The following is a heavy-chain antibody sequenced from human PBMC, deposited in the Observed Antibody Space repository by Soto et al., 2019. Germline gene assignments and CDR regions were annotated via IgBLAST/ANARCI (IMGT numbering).Heavy chain of an antibody. J-gene: IGHJ5*02. CDR2: VYYRGNT. Sequence: QLQLQESGPGLVKPSETLSLTCTVSGGSINSSSYYWGWIRQSPGTGLEWIASVYYRGNTYDNPSLKSRVAIAVDMSKTPFPLKLSAVTAADTALYYCARQVGFGAPSDFDPWGQGTLVIVSS. D-gene: IGHD3-16*01. CDR3: ARQVGFGAPSDFDP. V-gene: IGHV4-39*01. CDR1: GGSINSSSYY.